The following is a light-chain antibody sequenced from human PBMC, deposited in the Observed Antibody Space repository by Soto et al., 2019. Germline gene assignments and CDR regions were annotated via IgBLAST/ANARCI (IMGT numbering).Light chain of an antibody. CDR1: QRVSSD. V-gene: IGKV3-15*01. CDR2: GAS. CDR3: QQYDNWPPIT. Sequence: EVLMTQSPATLCVSPGERVTLSCRSSQRVSSDLAWYQQKPGQAPRLLIYGASTRATGIPARFSGSGSGTEFSLTIRSLQSDDSAVYYCQQYDNWPPITFGQGTRLEIK. J-gene: IGKJ5*01.